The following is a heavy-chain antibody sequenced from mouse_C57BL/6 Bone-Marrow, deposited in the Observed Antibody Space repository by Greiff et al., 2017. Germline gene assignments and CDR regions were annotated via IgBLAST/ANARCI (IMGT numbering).Heavy chain of an antibody. Sequence: EVKLVESGGDLVKPGGSLKLSCAASGFTFSSYGMSWVRQTPDKSLEWVATISSGGSYTYYPDSVKGRFTISRDNAKNTLYLQMSSLKSEDTAMYYCASPGFAWFAYWGQGTLVIVSA. CDR1: GFTFSSYG. CDR3: ASPGFAWFAY. V-gene: IGHV5-6*01. J-gene: IGHJ3*01. CDR2: ISSGGSYT.